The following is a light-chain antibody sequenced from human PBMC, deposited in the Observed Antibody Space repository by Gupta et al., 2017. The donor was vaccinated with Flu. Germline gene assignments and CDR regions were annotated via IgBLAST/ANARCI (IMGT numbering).Light chain of an antibody. CDR2: GAS. V-gene: IGKV3-15*01. J-gene: IGKJ3*01. CDR1: QSVSSN. CDR3: QQYNNWPFT. Sequence: EIVRTQAPATLSVSPGERATLSCRASQSVSSNLAWYQQKPGQAPRLLIYGASTRATGIPARFSGSGSGTEFTLTISSLQSEDFAVYYCQQYNNWPFTFGPGTKVDLK.